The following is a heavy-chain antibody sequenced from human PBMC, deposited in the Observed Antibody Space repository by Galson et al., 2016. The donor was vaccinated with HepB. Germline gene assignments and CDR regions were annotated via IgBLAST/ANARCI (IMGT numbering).Heavy chain of an antibody. J-gene: IGHJ2*01. CDR2: ISYDGNNT. Sequence: SLRLSCAASGFTFSSHAIHWVRQAPGKGLEWVALISYDGNNTYYAHSVKGRFTISRDNSKNTLDLQMSSLRAEDMALYYCAKRRGEEMTIFGVEHTKGNLWYFDLWGRGTLVIVSS. V-gene: IGHV3-30*04. CDR1: GFTFSSHA. CDR3: AKRRGEEMTIFGVEHTKGNLWYFDL. D-gene: IGHD3-3*01.